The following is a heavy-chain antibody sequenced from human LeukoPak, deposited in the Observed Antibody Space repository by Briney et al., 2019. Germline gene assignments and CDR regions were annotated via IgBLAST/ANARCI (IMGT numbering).Heavy chain of an antibody. D-gene: IGHD5-24*01. V-gene: IGHV4-34*01. CDR1: GGSISSYY. CDR2: INHSGST. CDR3: ARLSRRWLQLYYFDY. Sequence: PSETLSLTCTVSGGSISSYYWSWIRQPPGKGLEWIGEINHSGSTNYNPSLKSRVTISVDTSKNQFSLKLSSVTAADTAVYYCARLSRRWLQLYYFDYWGQGILVTVSS. J-gene: IGHJ4*02.